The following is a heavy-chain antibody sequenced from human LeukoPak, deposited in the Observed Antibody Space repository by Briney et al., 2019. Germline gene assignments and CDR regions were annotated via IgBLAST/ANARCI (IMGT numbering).Heavy chain of an antibody. D-gene: IGHD1-1*01. J-gene: IGHJ5*02. V-gene: IGHV4-31*03. CDR1: GGSISSGGYY. Sequence: KTSETLSLTCTVSGGSISSGGYYWSWIRQHPGKGLEWIGYIYYSGSTYYNPSLKSRVTISVDTSKNQFSLKLSSVTAADTAVYYCARTTDPYLNWNYWFDPWGQGTLVTVSS. CDR3: ARTTDPYLNWNYWFDP. CDR2: IYYSGST.